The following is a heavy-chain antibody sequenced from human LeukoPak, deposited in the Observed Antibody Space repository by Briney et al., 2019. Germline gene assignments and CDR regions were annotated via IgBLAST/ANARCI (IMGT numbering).Heavy chain of an antibody. CDR3: ARDPDYGDPY. CDR2: ITSRGATT. D-gene: IGHD4/OR15-4a*01. J-gene: IGHJ4*02. V-gene: IGHV3-11*01. CDR1: GFIFTDFY. Sequence: PGGPLRLPCSLSGFIFTDFYMNWFRLSPERGREWIAYITSRGATTVYADSVKGPFTISRVNAKNSLYLQMNSLSPDDRAVYYCARDPDYGDPYWGQGALVTVSS.